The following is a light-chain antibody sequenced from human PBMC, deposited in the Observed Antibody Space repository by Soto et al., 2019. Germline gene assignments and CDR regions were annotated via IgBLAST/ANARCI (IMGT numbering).Light chain of an antibody. CDR2: DAS. CDR3: QQYNTYWT. J-gene: IGKJ1*01. CDR1: QSIGNW. V-gene: IGKV1-5*01. Sequence: DIQMTQSPSTLSASIGDRVTITCRASQSIGNWLAWYQHKPGKAPQLLIYDASVLETGVPSRFSGSGSGTEFTLAISGLQSDDFATYYCQQYNTYWTFGPGTKVDIK.